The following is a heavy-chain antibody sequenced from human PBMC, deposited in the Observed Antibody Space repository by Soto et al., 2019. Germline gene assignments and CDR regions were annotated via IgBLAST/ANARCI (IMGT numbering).Heavy chain of an antibody. J-gene: IGHJ6*02. Sequence: SVKVSCKASGGTFSSYAISWVRQAPGQGREWMGGIIPIFGTANYAQKFQGRVTITADESTSTAYMELSSLRSEDTAVYYCALANTMVRGVIRPYYYYYGMDVWGQGTTVTVSS. CDR3: ALANTMVRGVIRPYYYYYGMDV. CDR2: IIPIFGTA. V-gene: IGHV1-69*13. CDR1: GGTFSSYA. D-gene: IGHD3-10*01.